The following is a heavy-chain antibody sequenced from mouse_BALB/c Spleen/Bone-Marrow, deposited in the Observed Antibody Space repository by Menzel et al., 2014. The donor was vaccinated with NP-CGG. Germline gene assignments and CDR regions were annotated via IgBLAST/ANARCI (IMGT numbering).Heavy chain of an antibody. CDR3: ARQNYGFAY. CDR2: INPGSSTI. V-gene: IGHV4-2*02. Sequence: EVKLVESGGGLVQPGGSLNLSCAASGFDFSRYWMSWARQAPGKGQEWIGEINPGSSTINYTPSLKDKFIISRDNAKNTRYLQMSKVRSEDTALYYCARQNYGFAYWGQGTLVTVSA. CDR1: GFDFSRYW. D-gene: IGHD1-1*02. J-gene: IGHJ3*01.